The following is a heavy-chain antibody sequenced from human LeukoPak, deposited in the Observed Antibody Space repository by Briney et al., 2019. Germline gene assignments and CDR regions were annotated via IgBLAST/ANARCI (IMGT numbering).Heavy chain of an antibody. CDR1: GGSINGYY. Sequence: SETLSLTCTVSGGSINGYYWSWIRQPPGKGLEWIGYVYYSGSTDYNPSLRSRVTISVDTSKNQFSLKLSSVTAADTAVYYCARVGGYYHNAFDIWGQGTMVTVSS. CDR2: VYYSGST. D-gene: IGHD3-22*01. V-gene: IGHV4-59*08. J-gene: IGHJ3*02. CDR3: ARVGGYYHNAFDI.